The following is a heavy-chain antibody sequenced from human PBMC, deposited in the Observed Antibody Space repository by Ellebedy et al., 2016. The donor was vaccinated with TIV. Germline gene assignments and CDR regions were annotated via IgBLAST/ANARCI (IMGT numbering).Heavy chain of an antibody. CDR1: GGTFSSYA. V-gene: IGHV1-69*10. CDR2: IIPILGIA. CDR3: ARPSRGYSGYEGNYYGMDV. J-gene: IGHJ6*02. Sequence: ASVKVSCKASGGTFSSYAISWVRQAPGQGLEWMGGIIPILGIANYAQNFQGRVTFTRDTSASTAYMELSSLRSEDTAVYYCARPSRGYSGYEGNYYGMDVWGQGTTVTVSS. D-gene: IGHD5-12*01.